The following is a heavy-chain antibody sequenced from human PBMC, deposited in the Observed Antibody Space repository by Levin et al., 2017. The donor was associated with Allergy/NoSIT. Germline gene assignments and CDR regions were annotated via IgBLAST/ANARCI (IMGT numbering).Heavy chain of an antibody. D-gene: IGHD1-14*01. J-gene: IGHJ6*03. CDR3: ARGKPGGHPDYYDYYMDG. CDR1: GGSFSGYY. V-gene: IGHV4-34*01. CDR2: INHSGST. Sequence: SQTLSLTCAVYGGSFSGYYWSWIRQPPGKGLGWIGEINHSGSTNYNPSLKSRVTISVDTSKNQFSLKLSSVTAADTAVYYCARGKPGGHPDYYDYYMDGWGKGTTVTVSS.